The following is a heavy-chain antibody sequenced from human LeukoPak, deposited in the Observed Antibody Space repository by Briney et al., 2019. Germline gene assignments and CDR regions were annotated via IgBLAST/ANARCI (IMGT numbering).Heavy chain of an antibody. Sequence: ASVKVSCKASGYTFTGYYMHWVRQAPGQGLEWMGWINPNSGGTNYAQKFQGRVTMTRDTSISTAYMELSRLRSDDTAVYYCARRINYYDSSGYYYYWGQGTLVTASP. CDR3: ARRINYYDSSGYYYY. J-gene: IGHJ4*02. CDR1: GYTFTGYY. D-gene: IGHD3-22*01. V-gene: IGHV1-2*02. CDR2: INPNSGGT.